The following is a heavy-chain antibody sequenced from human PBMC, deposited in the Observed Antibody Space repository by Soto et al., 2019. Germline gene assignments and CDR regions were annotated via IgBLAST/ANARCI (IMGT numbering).Heavy chain of an antibody. Sequence: EVQLVESGGGLVQPGGSLRLSCAASGFTFSGSWMHWVRQAPWKGLVWVSRINGDGSGTSYADFVKGRFTISRDNAKNTLFLQMNGLRAEDTAVYYCARGMFGAGTANDYWGKGTLVTVSS. CDR3: ARGMFGAGTANDY. CDR2: INGDGSGT. J-gene: IGHJ4*02. D-gene: IGHD3-10*01. V-gene: IGHV3-74*01. CDR1: GFTFSGSW.